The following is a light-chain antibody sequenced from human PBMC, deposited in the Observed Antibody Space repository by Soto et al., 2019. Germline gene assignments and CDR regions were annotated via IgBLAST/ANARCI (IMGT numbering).Light chain of an antibody. Sequence: QSVLTQPPSASGTPGQRVTISCSGSSSNIGSNTVNWYQQLPGTAPKLLIYSNNQGPSGVPDRFSGSKSGTSASLAISGLQSEDEADYYCAAWDDSLWGVFGGGTKLTVL. CDR2: SNN. CDR3: AAWDDSLWGV. CDR1: SSNIGSNT. J-gene: IGLJ2*01. V-gene: IGLV1-44*01.